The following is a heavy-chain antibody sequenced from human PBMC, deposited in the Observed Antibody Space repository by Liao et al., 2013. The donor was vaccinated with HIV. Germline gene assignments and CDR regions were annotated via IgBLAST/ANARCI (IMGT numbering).Heavy chain of an antibody. CDR1: IDSITKYY. Sequence: QVQLQESGPGLVKPSETLSLTCSVSIDSITKYYWSWVRQPPGKGLEWIGSIYYWGSTNYSPSLMSRVTISLDTSKNQISLKLTSVTTADTAMYYCAKGQSNSHTYGPSDYWGLGTLVTVSS. D-gene: IGHD2/OR15-2a*01. J-gene: IGHJ4*02. CDR2: IYYWGST. CDR3: AKGQSNSHTYGPSDY. V-gene: IGHV4-59*12.